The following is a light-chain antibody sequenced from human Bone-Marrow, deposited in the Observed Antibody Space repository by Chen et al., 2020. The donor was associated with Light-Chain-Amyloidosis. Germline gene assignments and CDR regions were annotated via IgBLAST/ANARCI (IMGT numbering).Light chain of an antibody. V-gene: IGLV1-40*01. CDR2: GNN. Sequence: QSVLTKTPSVSGAPGQRVTISCSGSSSNVGAGYDVQWYQQLPETAPKLLIYGNNDRPSGVPDRFSGSKSGTSASLVITGLQAEDEAEYYCQSYDTTLSGSVFGGGTKLTVL. J-gene: IGLJ2*01. CDR1: SSNVGAGYD. CDR3: QSYDTTLSGSV.